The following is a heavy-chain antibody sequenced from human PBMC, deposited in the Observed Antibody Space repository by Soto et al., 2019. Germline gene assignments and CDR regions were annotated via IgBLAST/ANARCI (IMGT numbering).Heavy chain of an antibody. CDR3: ARNILGGTTDY. CDR1: GYTFTSYY. D-gene: IGHD1-7*01. V-gene: IGHV1-46*01. CDR2: INPSGGST. Sequence: ASVKVSCKASGYTFTSYYMHWVRQAPGQGLEWMGIINPSGGSTSYAQKFQGRVTITRDTSAGTAYMELSSLRSEDTAVYYCARNILGGTTDYWGPGTLVTVSS. J-gene: IGHJ4*02.